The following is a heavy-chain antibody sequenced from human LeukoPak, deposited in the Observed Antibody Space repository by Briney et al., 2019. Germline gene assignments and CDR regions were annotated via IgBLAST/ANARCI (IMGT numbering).Heavy chain of an antibody. J-gene: IGHJ1*01. CDR2: INHSGST. CDR1: GGSFSGYY. V-gene: IGHV4-34*01. D-gene: IGHD6-19*01. Sequence: SETLSLTCAVYGGSFSGYYWSWIRQPPGKGLEWIGEINHSGSTNYNPSLKSRVTISVDTSKNQFSLKLSSVAAADTAVYYCARGGNSSGWYHFQHWGQGTLVTVSS. CDR3: ARGGNSSGWYHFQH.